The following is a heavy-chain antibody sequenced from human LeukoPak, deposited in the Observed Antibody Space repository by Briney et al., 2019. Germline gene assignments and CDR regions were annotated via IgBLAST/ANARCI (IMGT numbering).Heavy chain of an antibody. CDR1: GFTFSSYS. CDR3: ARDRYGYGTGGFDY. J-gene: IGHJ4*02. V-gene: IGHV3-21*01. D-gene: IGHD3-16*02. CDR2: ISSSSSYI. Sequence: GGSLRLSCAASGFTFSSYSMNWVRQAPGKGLEWVSSISSSSSYIYYADSVKGRFTISRDNAKNSLYLQMNSLRAEDTAVYYLARDRYGYGTGGFDYWGQGTLVTVSS.